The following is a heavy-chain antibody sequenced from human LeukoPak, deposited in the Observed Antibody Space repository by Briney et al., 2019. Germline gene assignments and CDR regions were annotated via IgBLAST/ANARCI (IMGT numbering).Heavy chain of an antibody. CDR2: IIPIFGTA. V-gene: IGHV1-69*13. CDR3: ASGDGYNLYYFDY. Sequence: SVKVSCKASGGTFSSYAISWVRQAPGQGLEWMGGIIPIFGTANYAQKFQGRVTMTADESTSTAYMELSSLRSEDTAVYYCASGDGYNLYYFDYWGQGTLVTVSS. CDR1: GGTFSSYA. D-gene: IGHD5-24*01. J-gene: IGHJ4*02.